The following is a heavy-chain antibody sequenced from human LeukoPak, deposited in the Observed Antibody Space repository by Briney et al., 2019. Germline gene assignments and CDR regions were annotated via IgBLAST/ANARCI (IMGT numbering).Heavy chain of an antibody. D-gene: IGHD3-3*01. J-gene: IGHJ2*01. CDR3: ARGSKIFGVGIPFDL. Sequence: SETLPLTCTVSGGSISSYYWSWIRQPPGKGLEWIGYIYYSGSTNYNPSLKSRVTISVDTSKNQFSLKLSSVTAADTAVYYCARGSKIFGVGIPFDLWGRGTLVTVSS. V-gene: IGHV4-59*01. CDR2: IYYSGST. CDR1: GGSISSYY.